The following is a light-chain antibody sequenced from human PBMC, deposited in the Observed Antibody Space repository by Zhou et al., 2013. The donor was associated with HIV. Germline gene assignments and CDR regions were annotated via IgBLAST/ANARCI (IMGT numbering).Light chain of an antibody. V-gene: IGLV2-23*02. CDR3: CSYAGSSTFV. J-gene: IGLJ2*01. CDR2: EVS. Sequence: QSAPTQPASVSGSPGQSITISCTGTSSDVGSYNLVSWYQQRPGKAPKVLISEVSSRPSGVSNRFSGSKSGNTASLTISGLQAEDEADYYCCSYAGSSTFVFGGGTRLTVL. CDR1: SSDVGSYNL.